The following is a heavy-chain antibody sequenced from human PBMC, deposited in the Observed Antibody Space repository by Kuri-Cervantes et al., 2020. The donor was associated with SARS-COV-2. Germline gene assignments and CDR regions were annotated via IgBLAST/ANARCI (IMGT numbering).Heavy chain of an antibody. CDR1: GGSITSDYL. CDR3: ARATLVRYFDC. V-gene: IGHV4-39*01. Sequence: SETLSLTCTVSGGSITSDYLWGWIRQPPGKGLEWIGNSFYSGSTFYNPSLKSRVTISVDTSKNQFSLELSSATAADTAVYYCARATLVRYFDCLSQGTTVTVSS. D-gene: IGHD2-2*01. J-gene: IGHJ4*03. CDR2: SFYSGST.